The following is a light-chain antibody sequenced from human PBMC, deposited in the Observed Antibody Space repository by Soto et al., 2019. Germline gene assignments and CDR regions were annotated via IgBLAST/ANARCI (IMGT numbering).Light chain of an antibody. Sequence: QSVLTQPRSVSGSPGQSVTISCTGTSSDVGGYNYVSWYRQHPGKAPKLMIYDVSKRPSGVPDRFSGSKSGNTASLTISGLQAEDDADYYCCSYAGSYSFYVFGTGTKLTVL. V-gene: IGLV2-11*01. CDR1: SSDVGGYNY. CDR3: CSYAGSYSFYV. J-gene: IGLJ1*01. CDR2: DVS.